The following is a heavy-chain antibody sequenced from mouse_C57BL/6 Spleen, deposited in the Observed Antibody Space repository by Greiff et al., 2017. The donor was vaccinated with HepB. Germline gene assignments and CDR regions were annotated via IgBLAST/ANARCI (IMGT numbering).Heavy chain of an antibody. Sequence: QVQLQQPGAELVMPGASVKLSCKASGYTFTSYWMHWVKQRPGQGLEWIGEIDPSDSYTNSNQKFKGKSTLTVDKSSSTAYMQLSSLTSEDSAVYYCAREDYDGSRRGPWFAYWGQGTLVTVSA. CDR1: GYTFTSYW. CDR3: AREDYDGSRRGPWFAY. J-gene: IGHJ3*01. V-gene: IGHV1-69*01. CDR2: IDPSDSYT. D-gene: IGHD1-1*01.